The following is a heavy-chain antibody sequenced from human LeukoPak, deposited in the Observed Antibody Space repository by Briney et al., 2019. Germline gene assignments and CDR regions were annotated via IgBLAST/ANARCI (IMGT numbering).Heavy chain of an antibody. D-gene: IGHD2-21*02. CDR3: ARDAPRDLYYYYYYYMDV. V-gene: IGHV4-61*02. CDR1: GGSISSGSYY. CDR2: IYTSGST. Sequence: PSETLSLTCTVAGGSISSGSYYWSWLRQPAGKGLEWIGRIYTSGSTNYNPSLKSRVTISVDTSKNQFSLKLSSVTAADTAVYYCARDAPRDLYYYYYYYMDVWGKGTTVTVSS. J-gene: IGHJ6*03.